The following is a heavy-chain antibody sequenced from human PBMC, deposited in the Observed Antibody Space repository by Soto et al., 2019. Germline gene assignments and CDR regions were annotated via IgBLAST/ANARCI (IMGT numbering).Heavy chain of an antibody. J-gene: IGHJ6*02. Sequence: SETLSLTCTVSGGSISSGDYYWSCIRQLQGKGLEWIGYMYYSGSTYYNPSLKSRVTISVDTSKNQFSLKLSSVTAADTAVYYCARDIVLVPFFFGYYGMDVWGQGTTVT. CDR3: ARDIVLVPFFFGYYGMDV. CDR2: MYYSGST. D-gene: IGHD2-2*01. V-gene: IGHV4-30-4*01. CDR1: GGSISSGDYY.